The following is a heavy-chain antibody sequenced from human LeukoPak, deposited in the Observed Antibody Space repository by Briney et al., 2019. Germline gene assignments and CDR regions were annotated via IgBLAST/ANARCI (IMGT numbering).Heavy chain of an antibody. CDR2: IIPIFGTA. Sequence: SVKVSCKASGGTFSSYAISWVRQAPGQGLKWMGGIIPIFGTANYAQKFQGRVTITADESTSTAYMELSSLRSEDTAVYYCASHPVHDYGDYEEQYYFDYWGQGTLVTVSS. CDR1: GGTFSSYA. V-gene: IGHV1-69*13. J-gene: IGHJ4*02. CDR3: ASHPVHDYGDYEEQYYFDY. D-gene: IGHD4-17*01.